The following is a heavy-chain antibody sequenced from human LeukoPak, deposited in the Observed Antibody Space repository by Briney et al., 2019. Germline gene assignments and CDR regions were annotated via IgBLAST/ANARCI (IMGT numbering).Heavy chain of an antibody. V-gene: IGHV4-39*07. Sequence: PSETLSLTCTVSGGSISSSSYYWGWIRQPPGKGLEWIGSIYYSGSTYYNPSLKSRVTISVDTSKNQFSLKLSSVTAADTAVYYCASSSDYYYMEVWGKGTTVTVSS. CDR2: IYYSGST. CDR1: GGSISSSSYY. J-gene: IGHJ6*03. D-gene: IGHD6-6*01. CDR3: ASSSDYYYMEV.